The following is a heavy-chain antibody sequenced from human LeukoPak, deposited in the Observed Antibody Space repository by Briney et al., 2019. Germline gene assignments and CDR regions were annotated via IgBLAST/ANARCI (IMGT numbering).Heavy chain of an antibody. J-gene: IGHJ5*02. V-gene: IGHV1-46*01. D-gene: IGHD3-3*01. CDR3: AKELDLWHEEGNWFDP. CDR2: INPSGGST. CDR1: GYTFTSYY. Sequence: ASVKVSCKASGYTFTSYYMHWVRQAPGQGLEWMGIINPSGGSTSYAQKFQGRVTMTRDMSTSTVYMELSSLRSEDTAVYYCAKELDLWHEEGNWFDPWGQGTLVTVSS.